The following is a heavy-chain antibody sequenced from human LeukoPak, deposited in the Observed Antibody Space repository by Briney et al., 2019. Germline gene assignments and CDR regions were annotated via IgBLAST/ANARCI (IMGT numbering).Heavy chain of an antibody. V-gene: IGHV3-23*01. CDR3: AKDFSYYYDSSGYYYGPRYFDY. CDR1: GFTFSSYA. CDR2: ISGSGGST. Sequence: GGSLRLSCAASGFTFSSYAMSWVRQAPGKGLEWVSAISGSGGSTYYADSVKGRFTISRDNSKNTLYLQMNSLRAEDTAVYYCAKDFSYYYDSSGYYYGPRYFDYWGQGTLVTVSP. J-gene: IGHJ4*02. D-gene: IGHD3-22*01.